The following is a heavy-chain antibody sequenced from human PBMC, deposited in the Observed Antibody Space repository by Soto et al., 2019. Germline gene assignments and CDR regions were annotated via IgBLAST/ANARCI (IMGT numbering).Heavy chain of an antibody. CDR3: AKDHTYSGSSVGKDV. V-gene: IGHV3-30*18. CDR2: ISYDGSNK. Sequence: QVQLVESGGGVVQPGRSLRLSCAASGFTFSSYGMHWVRQAPGKGLEWVAVISYDGSNKYYADSVKGRFTISRDNSKNTLYLQMNSLRAEDTAVYYCAKDHTYSGSSVGKDVWGEGTTVTVSS. J-gene: IGHJ6*04. CDR1: GFTFSSYG. D-gene: IGHD1-26*01.